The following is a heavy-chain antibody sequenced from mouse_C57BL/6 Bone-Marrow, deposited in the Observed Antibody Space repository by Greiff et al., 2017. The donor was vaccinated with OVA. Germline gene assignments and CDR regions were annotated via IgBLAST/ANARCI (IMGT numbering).Heavy chain of an antibody. CDR1: GYSITSDY. CDR2: ISFSGST. Sequence: EVQLQQSGPGLAKPSQTLSLTCSVTGYSITSDYWNWIRKFPGNKLEYMGYISFSGSTYYNPSLKSRISITRDTSKNQYYLQLNSVTTEDTATYYCARSRLYYYGSGAMDYWGQGTSVTVSS. CDR3: ARSRLYYYGSGAMDY. J-gene: IGHJ4*01. D-gene: IGHD1-1*01. V-gene: IGHV3-8*01.